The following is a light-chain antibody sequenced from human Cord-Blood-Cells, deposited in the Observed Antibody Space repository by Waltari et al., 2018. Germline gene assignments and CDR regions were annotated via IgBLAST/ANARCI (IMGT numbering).Light chain of an antibody. J-gene: IGKJ1*01. V-gene: IGKV1-5*03. CDR3: QQYNSYWT. CDR2: KAS. Sequence: DIQMTQSPSTLSASVGDRVTITCRDSQSISSWLAWYQQKPGKAPKLLIYKASSLKSGVPSRFSGSGSGTEFTLTISSLQPDDFATYYCQQYNSYWTCGQGTKVEIK. CDR1: QSISSW.